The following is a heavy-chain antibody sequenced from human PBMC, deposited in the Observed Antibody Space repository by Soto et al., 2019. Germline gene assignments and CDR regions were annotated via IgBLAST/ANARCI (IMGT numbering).Heavy chain of an antibody. D-gene: IGHD1-1*01. Sequence: PGGSLRLSCAASGFTVSSNYMSWVRQAPGKGLEWVSVIYSGGSTYYADSVKGRFTISRHNSKNTLYLQMNSLRAEDTAVYYCGGNGGSDYFYGMDVWGKGTRVTVSS. CDR3: GGNGGSDYFYGMDV. CDR2: IYSGGST. V-gene: IGHV3-53*04. J-gene: IGHJ6*04. CDR1: GFTVSSNY.